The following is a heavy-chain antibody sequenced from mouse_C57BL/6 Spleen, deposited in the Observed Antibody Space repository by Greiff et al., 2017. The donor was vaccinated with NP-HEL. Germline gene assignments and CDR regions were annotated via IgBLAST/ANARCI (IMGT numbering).Heavy chain of an antibody. D-gene: IGHD2-4*01. Sequence: EVQGVESGGGLVKPGGSLKLSCAASGFTFSDYGMHWVRQAPGKGLEWVAYISSGSSTIYYADTVKGRFTFSRDNAKNTLFLQMTSLRSVETAMYYCATYYDYDEDYYAMDYWGQGTSVTVSS. J-gene: IGHJ4*01. CDR1: GFTFSDYG. CDR2: ISSGSSTI. V-gene: IGHV5-17*01. CDR3: ATYYDYDEDYYAMDY.